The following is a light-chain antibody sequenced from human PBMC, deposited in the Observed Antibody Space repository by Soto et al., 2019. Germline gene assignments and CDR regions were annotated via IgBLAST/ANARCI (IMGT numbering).Light chain of an antibody. V-gene: IGKV1-39*01. Sequence: DIQMTQSPSSLSASVGDRVTITCRASQSISRYLNWYQQKPGKAPNLLIYVASSVQSKAPTRFGGSGSRTDFTLTITSLQAEDVATYYWQQSYGTPITFGQGTRLEIK. CDR3: QQSYGTPIT. J-gene: IGKJ5*01. CDR1: QSISRY. CDR2: VAS.